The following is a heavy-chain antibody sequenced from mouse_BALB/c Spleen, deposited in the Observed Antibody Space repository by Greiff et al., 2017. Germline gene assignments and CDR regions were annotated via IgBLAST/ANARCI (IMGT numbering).Heavy chain of an antibody. V-gene: IGHV5-12-2*01. D-gene: IGHD1-1*01. CDR3: ARDGHYGSSYDYAMDY. J-gene: IGHJ4*01. CDR1: GFTFSSYT. Sequence: EVKLVESGGGLVKPGGSLKLSCAASGFTFSSYTMSWVRQTPEKRLEWVAYISNGGGSTYYPDTVKGRFTISRDNAKNTLYLQMSSLKSEDTAMYYCARDGHYGSSYDYAMDYWGQGTSVTVSS. CDR2: ISNGGGST.